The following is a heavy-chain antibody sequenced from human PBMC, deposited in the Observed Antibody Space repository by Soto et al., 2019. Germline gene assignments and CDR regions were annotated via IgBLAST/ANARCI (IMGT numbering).Heavy chain of an antibody. V-gene: IGHV3-30-3*01. CDR3: DFDGCSGGSCYLTTDY. D-gene: IGHD2-15*01. CDR2: ISYDGSNK. Sequence: PGGSLKLSCAASGFTFSSYAMHWVRQAPGKGLEWVAVISYDGSNKYYADSVKGRFTISRDNSKNTLYLQMNSLRAEDTAVYYCDFDGCSGGSCYLTTDYWGQGTLVTV. CDR1: GFTFSSYA. J-gene: IGHJ4*02.